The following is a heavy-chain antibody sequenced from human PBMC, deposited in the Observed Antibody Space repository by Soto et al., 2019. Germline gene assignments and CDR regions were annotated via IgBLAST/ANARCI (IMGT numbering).Heavy chain of an antibody. Sequence: GSVKVSCKASGYSFTSYYIHLDRQAPGQRPEWMGVIDPRGGTTTYTQKLQGRLRFTRDTSTSTLYMELSSLRPDDTAVYFCARASETAMGLYGLAVWGQGTPVTGSS. CDR3: ARASETAMGLYGLAV. D-gene: IGHD5-18*01. CDR2: IDPRGGTT. V-gene: IGHV1-46*01. J-gene: IGHJ6*01. CDR1: GYSFTSYY.